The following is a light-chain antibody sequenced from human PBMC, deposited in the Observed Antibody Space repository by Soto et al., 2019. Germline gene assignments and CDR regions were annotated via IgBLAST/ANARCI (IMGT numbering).Light chain of an antibody. V-gene: IGKV3-20*01. CDR2: GAS. Sequence: EIVLTQSPGTLSLSPGERATLSCRASQSVSSSYLAWYQQKPGQAPRLLIYGASSRATGIPDRFSGSGSGTDFTLTISRLEPEGCAVYYCQRYCRAVTFGGGTKVEIK. CDR1: QSVSSSY. J-gene: IGKJ4*01. CDR3: QRYCRAVT.